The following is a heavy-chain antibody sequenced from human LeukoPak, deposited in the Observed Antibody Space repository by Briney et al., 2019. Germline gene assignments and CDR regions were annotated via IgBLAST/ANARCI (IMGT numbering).Heavy chain of an antibody. CDR3: ARDRTGSSHFDF. V-gene: IGHV1-2*02. Sequence: GASVKVSCMASGYTFSDYYMQWVRQAPGQGLEWMGCINPNSGGTNYAQKFQGRVTMTRDTSISTAYMELSRLTADDTAVYYCARDRTGSSHFDFWGQGTLVTVSS. D-gene: IGHD6-6*01. CDR1: GYTFSDYY. J-gene: IGHJ4*02. CDR2: INPNSGGT.